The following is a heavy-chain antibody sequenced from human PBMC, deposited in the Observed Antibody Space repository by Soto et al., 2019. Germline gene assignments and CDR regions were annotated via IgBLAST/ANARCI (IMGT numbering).Heavy chain of an antibody. D-gene: IGHD3-22*01. J-gene: IGHJ3*02. CDR2: ISYDGSNK. Sequence: QVQLVESGGGVVQPGRSLRLSCAASGFTFSSYGMHWVRQAPGKGLEWVAVISYDGSNKYYADSVKGRFTIFRDNSKNTLYLQMNSLRAEDTAVYYCAKDAGYYYETDAFDIWGQGTMVTVSS. CDR3: AKDAGYYYETDAFDI. CDR1: GFTFSSYG. V-gene: IGHV3-30*18.